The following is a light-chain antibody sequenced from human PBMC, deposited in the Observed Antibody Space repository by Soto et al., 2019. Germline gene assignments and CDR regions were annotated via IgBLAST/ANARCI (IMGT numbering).Light chain of an antibody. CDR1: QSVLYSSNNRNC. J-gene: IGKJ2*01. CDR2: WAS. Sequence: DIVMTQSPDSQAVSLGERATVNCKSSQSVLYSSNNRNCLAWYQQKPGQPPKLLVYWASTRESGVPDRFSGSGSGTDFTLTISSLQAQDVAVYYCHQYCNIPYTFGQGTKLEIK. CDR3: HQYCNIPYT. V-gene: IGKV4-1*01.